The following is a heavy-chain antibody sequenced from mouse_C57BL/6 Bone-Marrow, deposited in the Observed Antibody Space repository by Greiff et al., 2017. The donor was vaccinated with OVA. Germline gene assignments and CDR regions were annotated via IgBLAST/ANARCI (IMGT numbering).Heavy chain of an antibody. J-gene: IGHJ1*03. CDR1: GFTFSDYG. Sequence: EVQGVESGGGLVKPGGSLKLSCAASGFTFSDYGMHWVRQAPEKGLEWVAYISSGSSTIYYADTVKGRFTISRDNAKNTLFLQMTSLRSEDTAMYYCARRGVYYGSSYGYWYFDVWGTGTTVTVSS. D-gene: IGHD1-1*01. CDR3: ARRGVYYGSSYGYWYFDV. CDR2: ISSGSSTI. V-gene: IGHV5-17*01.